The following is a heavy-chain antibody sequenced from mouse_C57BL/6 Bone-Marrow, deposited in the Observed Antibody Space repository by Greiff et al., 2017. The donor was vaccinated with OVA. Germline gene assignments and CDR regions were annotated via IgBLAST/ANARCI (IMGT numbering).Heavy chain of an antibody. J-gene: IGHJ4*01. Sequence: QVQLQQPGAELVRPGSSVKLSCKASGYTFTSYWMHWVKQRPIQGLEWIGNIDPSDSETNYNQKFKDKATWTVDKSSSTAYMQLSSLTSEDSAVYYCARSLYAMDYWGQGTSVTVSS. V-gene: IGHV1-52*01. CDR2: IDPSDSET. CDR3: ARSLYAMDY. CDR1: GYTFTSYW.